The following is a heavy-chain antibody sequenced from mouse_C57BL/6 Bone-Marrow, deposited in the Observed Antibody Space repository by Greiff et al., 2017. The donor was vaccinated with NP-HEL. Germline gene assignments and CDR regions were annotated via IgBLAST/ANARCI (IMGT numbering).Heavy chain of an antibody. CDR1: GYTFTSYW. D-gene: IGHD1-1*02. CDR2: INPSNGGT. CDR3: ANSRRWLLLIWYFDV. Sequence: VQLQQPGTELVKPGASVKLSCKASGYTFTSYWMHWVKQRPGQGLEWIGNINPSNGGTNYNEKFKSKATLTVDKSSSTAYMQLSSLTSEDSAVYYCANSRRWLLLIWYFDVWGPGTTVTVSS. V-gene: IGHV1-53*01. J-gene: IGHJ1*01.